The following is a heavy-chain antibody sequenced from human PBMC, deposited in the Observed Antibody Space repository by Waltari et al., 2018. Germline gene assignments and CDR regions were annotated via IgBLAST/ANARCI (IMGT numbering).Heavy chain of an antibody. CDR1: GFTFSSYA. V-gene: IGHV3-30*02. Sequence: QVQLVESGGGVVQPGGSLRLSCAASGFTFSSYAMHWVRQAPGTGLDGVACIRYDGSNKYYADSVKGRFTISRDNSKNTLYLQMNSLRAEDTAVYYCAKDLRDCSSTSCYTEGDAFDIWGQGTMVTVSS. CDR2: IRYDGSNK. D-gene: IGHD2-2*02. J-gene: IGHJ3*02. CDR3: AKDLRDCSSTSCYTEGDAFDI.